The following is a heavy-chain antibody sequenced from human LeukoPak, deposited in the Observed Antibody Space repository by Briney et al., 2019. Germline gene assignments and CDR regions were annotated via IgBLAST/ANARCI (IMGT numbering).Heavy chain of an antibody. Sequence: SETLSLTCTVSGVSISSYYWSWIRQPPGKGLEWIGYIYYSGSTNYNPSLKSRVTISVDTSKNQFSLKLSSVTAADTAVYYCARAHLIPYARTGGWFDPWGQGTLVTVSS. V-gene: IGHV4-59*01. D-gene: IGHD3/OR15-3a*01. CDR3: ARAHLIPYARTGGWFDP. CDR1: GVSISSYY. J-gene: IGHJ5*02. CDR2: IYYSGST.